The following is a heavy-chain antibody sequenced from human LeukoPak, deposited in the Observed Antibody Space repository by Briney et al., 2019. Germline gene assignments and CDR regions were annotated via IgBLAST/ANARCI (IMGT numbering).Heavy chain of an antibody. J-gene: IGHJ5*01. CDR1: GGSISSYY. Sequence: SETLSLTCTVSGGSISSYYWSWIRQLPGKGLEWIGYIYYSGSTKYNPSLKSRVTISVDTSKNQFTLKLSSVTAADTAVYYCARNHGGWFDSWGQGTLVTVSS. CDR3: ARNHGGWFDS. V-gene: IGHV4-59*01. D-gene: IGHD4-23*01. CDR2: IYYSGST.